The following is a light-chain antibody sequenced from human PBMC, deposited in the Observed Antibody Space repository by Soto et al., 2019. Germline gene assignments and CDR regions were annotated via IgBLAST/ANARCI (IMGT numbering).Light chain of an antibody. Sequence: EIVLTQSPGTLSLSPGERATLSCRASQSVSSSYLAWYPQKPGQAPRLLIYGASSRATGIPDRFSGSGSGTDFTLTISPLEPEDFAGYYCQQYGSSPPITFGQGTRLEIK. V-gene: IGKV3-20*01. CDR2: GAS. CDR3: QQYGSSPPIT. CDR1: QSVSSSY. J-gene: IGKJ5*01.